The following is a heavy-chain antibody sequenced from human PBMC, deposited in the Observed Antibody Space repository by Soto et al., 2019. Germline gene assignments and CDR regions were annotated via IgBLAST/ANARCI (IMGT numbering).Heavy chain of an antibody. J-gene: IGHJ4*02. D-gene: IGHD3-10*01. CDR3: ARDRATMVRGASWGY. V-gene: IGHV1-18*01. CDR1: GYTFTSYG. Sequence: QVPLVQSGAEVKKPGASVKVSCKASGYTFTSYGISWVRQAPGQGLEWMGWISAYNGNTNYAQKLPGRVTMTTDTSTSTAYMELRSLRSDDTAVYYCARDRATMVRGASWGYWGQGTLVTVSS. CDR2: ISAYNGNT.